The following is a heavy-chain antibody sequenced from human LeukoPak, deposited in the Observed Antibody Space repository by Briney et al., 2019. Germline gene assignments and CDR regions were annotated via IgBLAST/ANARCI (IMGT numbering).Heavy chain of an antibody. D-gene: IGHD6-13*01. CDR1: GGSISSYY. Sequence: PSETLSLTCTVSGGSISSYYWSWIRQPPGKGLEWIGYIYYSGSTNYNPSLKSRVTITVDTSKNQFSLKLSSVTAADTAVYYCARERQQLVKGGAFDIWGQGTMVTVSS. V-gene: IGHV4-59*01. CDR3: ARERQQLVKGGAFDI. J-gene: IGHJ3*02. CDR2: IYYSGST.